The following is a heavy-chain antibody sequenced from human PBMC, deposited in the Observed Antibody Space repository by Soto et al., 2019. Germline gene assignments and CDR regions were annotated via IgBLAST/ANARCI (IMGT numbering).Heavy chain of an antibody. CDR2: TYYRSKWST. V-gene: IGHV6-1*01. D-gene: IGHD1-26*01. CDR3: ARALAGSYDY. CDR1: GDSVSSKSAA. J-gene: IGHJ4*03. Sequence: SQTLSLTYAISGDSVSSKSAAWNWNRQSPSRGLEWLGRTYYRSKWSTDYAVSVKGRITGNQGTSKNQFYLHLNSVTPEETAVYYCARALAGSYDYWGQGTLVTVSS.